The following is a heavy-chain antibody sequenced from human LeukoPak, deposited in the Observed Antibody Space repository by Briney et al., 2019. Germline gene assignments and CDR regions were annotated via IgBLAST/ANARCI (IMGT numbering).Heavy chain of an antibody. CDR3: AGITIFGVVIKDY. V-gene: IGHV4-34*01. CDR2: INYSGST. D-gene: IGHD3-3*01. Sequence: PSETLSLTCAVYGGSFSGYHWSWIRQSPGKGLEWIGEINYSGSTNYNPSLKSRVTISVDTSKNQFSLKLSSVTAADTAVYYCAGITIFGVVIKDYWGQGTPVTVSS. CDR1: GGSFSGYH. J-gene: IGHJ4*02.